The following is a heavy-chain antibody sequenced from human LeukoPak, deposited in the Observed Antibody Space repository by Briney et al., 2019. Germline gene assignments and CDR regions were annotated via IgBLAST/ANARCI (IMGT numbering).Heavy chain of an antibody. CDR3: ATGDVSGYDKLFDY. CDR1: GYTLTELS. J-gene: IGHJ4*02. D-gene: IGHD5-12*01. V-gene: IGHV1-24*01. CDR2: FDPEDGET. Sequence: ASVKVSCTVSGYTLTELSMHWVRQAPGKGLGWMGGFDPEDGETIYAQTFQGRVTMTEDTSKDTAYMELSSLRSEDTAVYYCATGDVSGYDKLFDYWGQGTLVTVSS.